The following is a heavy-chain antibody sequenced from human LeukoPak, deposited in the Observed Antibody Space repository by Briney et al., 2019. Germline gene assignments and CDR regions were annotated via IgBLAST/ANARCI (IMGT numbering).Heavy chain of an antibody. Sequence: PSETLSLTCTVSGGSISSGSYCWGWIRQPPGKGLEWIGSIYHSGSTYYNPSLKSRVTISVDTSKNQFSLKLSSVTAADTAVYYCARGNGYNSLFSYWGQGTLVTVSS. CDR3: ARGNGYNSLFSY. CDR2: IYHSGST. J-gene: IGHJ4*02. V-gene: IGHV4-39*07. D-gene: IGHD5-24*01. CDR1: GGSISSGSYC.